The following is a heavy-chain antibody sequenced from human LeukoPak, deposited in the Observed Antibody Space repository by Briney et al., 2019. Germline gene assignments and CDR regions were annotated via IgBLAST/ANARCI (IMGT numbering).Heavy chain of an antibody. D-gene: IGHD3-10*01. V-gene: IGHV3-48*01. CDR3: ARGLLWFGESPDAFDI. CDR2: ISSSSSTI. J-gene: IGHJ3*02. Sequence: PGGSLRLSCAASGSTFSSYSMNWVRQAPGKGLEWVSYISSSSSTIYYADSVKGRFTISRDNAKNSLYLQMNSLRAEDTAVYYCARGLLWFGESPDAFDIWGQGTMVTVSS. CDR1: GSTFSSYS.